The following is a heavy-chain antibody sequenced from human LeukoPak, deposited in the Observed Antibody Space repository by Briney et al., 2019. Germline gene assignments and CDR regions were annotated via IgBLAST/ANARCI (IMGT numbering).Heavy chain of an antibody. CDR1: GGSISSYY. J-gene: IGHJ4*02. CDR2: IYYSGST. V-gene: IGHV4-59*01. CDR3: ARGDYYFDY. Sequence: SETLSLTCAVSGGSISSYYWSWIRQPPGKGLEWIGYIYYSGSTNYNPSLKSRVTISVDTSKNQFSLKLSSVTAADTAVYYCARGDYYFDYWGQGTLVTVSS.